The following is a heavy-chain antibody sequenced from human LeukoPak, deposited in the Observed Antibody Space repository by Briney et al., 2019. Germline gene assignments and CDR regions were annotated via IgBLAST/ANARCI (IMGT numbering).Heavy chain of an antibody. Sequence: SETLSLTCTVSGGSISSSSYYWGWIRQPPGKGLEWIGSIYHSGSTCYNPSLKSRVTISVGTSKNQFSLKLSSVTAADTAVYYCAREGRPWERLFDYWGQGTLVTVSS. J-gene: IGHJ4*02. D-gene: IGHD1-26*01. CDR1: GGSISSSSYY. CDR2: IYHSGST. V-gene: IGHV4-39*07. CDR3: AREGRPWERLFDY.